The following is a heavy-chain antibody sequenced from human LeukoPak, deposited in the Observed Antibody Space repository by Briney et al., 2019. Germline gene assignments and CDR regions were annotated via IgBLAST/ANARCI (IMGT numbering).Heavy chain of an antibody. J-gene: IGHJ4*02. CDR2: INQDGSEK. CDR3: ATSDY. CDR1: EFTLSRYW. Sequence: GGSLRLSCAASEFTLSRYWMSWVRQAPGKGLEWVANINQDGSEKYYVDSVRGRFTISRDNAKNSLYLQMNSLRAEDTAVYYCATSDYWGQGTLVTVSS. V-gene: IGHV3-7*01.